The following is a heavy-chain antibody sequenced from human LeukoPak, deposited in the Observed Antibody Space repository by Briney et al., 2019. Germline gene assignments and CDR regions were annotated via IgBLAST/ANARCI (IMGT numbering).Heavy chain of an antibody. CDR3: ARDHYGGNSGY. CDR1: GFTFSSYS. J-gene: IGHJ4*02. V-gene: IGHV3-21*01. CDR2: ISSSSSYI. D-gene: IGHD4-23*01. Sequence: PGGSLRLSCAAAGFTFSSYSMNWVRQAPWKGLEWVSSISSSSSYIYYADSVKGRFTISRDNAKNSLYLQMNSLRAEDTAVYYCARDHYGGNSGYWGQGTLVTVSS.